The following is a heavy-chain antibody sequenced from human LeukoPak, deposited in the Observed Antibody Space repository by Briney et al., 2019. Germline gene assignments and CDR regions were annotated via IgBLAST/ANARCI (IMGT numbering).Heavy chain of an antibody. CDR2: IGIDVRDS. CDR1: GFTFSSYW. CDR3: TRRVGGTPDY. V-gene: IGHV3-74*01. J-gene: IGHJ4*02. Sequence: PGGSLRLSCAASGFTFSSYWMHWVRQAPGKGLVWVSAIGIDVRDSDYADSVKGRFTISRDNSKNTVYLQMNSLRAEDTGLYYCTRRVGGTPDYWGLGTLVTVSS. D-gene: IGHD1-26*01.